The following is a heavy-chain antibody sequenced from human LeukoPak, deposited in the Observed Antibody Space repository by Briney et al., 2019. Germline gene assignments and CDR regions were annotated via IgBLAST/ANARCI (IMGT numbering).Heavy chain of an antibody. Sequence: GESLKISCKGSGYSFTSYWIGWVRQMPGKGLEWMGIIYPGDSDTRYSPSFQGQVTISADKSISTAYLQWSSLKASDTAMYYCARRGGSDEEGYYFDYWGQGTLVTVSS. V-gene: IGHV5-51*01. CDR2: IYPGDSDT. CDR3: ARRGGSDEEGYYFDY. J-gene: IGHJ4*02. D-gene: IGHD1-26*01. CDR1: GYSFTSYW.